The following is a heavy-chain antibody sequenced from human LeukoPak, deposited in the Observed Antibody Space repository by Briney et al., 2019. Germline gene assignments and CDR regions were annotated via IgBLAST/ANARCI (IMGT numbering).Heavy chain of an antibody. Sequence: SGGSLRLSCAASGFTFDNYGMSWARQVLGKGLEWVSSINGNGGSTAYADSVKGRFTISRDNVKNSLYLQMNSLRAEDTAFYYCVRHDFWSGFKGGDYWGQGTLVTVSS. CDR2: INGNGGST. CDR3: VRHDFWSGFKGGDY. V-gene: IGHV3-20*04. D-gene: IGHD3-3*01. CDR1: GFTFDNYG. J-gene: IGHJ4*02.